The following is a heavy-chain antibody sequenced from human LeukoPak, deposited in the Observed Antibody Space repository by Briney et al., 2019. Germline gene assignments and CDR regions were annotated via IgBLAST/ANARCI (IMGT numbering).Heavy chain of an antibody. CDR2: IYYSGST. V-gene: IGHV4-39*01. Sequence: SETLSLTCTVSGGSISSSSYYWGWIRQPPGKGLEWIGSIYYSGSTYYDPSLKSRVTISVDTSKNQFSLKLSSVTAADTAVYYCARVLLNVDTAMADYWGQGTLVTVSS. J-gene: IGHJ4*02. D-gene: IGHD5-18*01. CDR3: ARVLLNVDTAMADY. CDR1: GGSISSSSYY.